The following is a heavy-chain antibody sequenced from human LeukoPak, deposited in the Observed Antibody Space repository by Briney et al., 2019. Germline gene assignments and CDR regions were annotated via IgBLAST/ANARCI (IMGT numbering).Heavy chain of an antibody. J-gene: IGHJ5*02. Sequence: GGSLRLSCAASGFTFSSYSMNWVRQAPGKWLEWVSSISSSSSYIYYADSVKGRFTISRDNAKNSLYLQMNSLRAEDTAVYYCAREREDYDFWSGYSRVGWFDPWGQGTLVTVSS. CDR3: AREREDYDFWSGYSRVGWFDP. CDR1: GFTFSSYS. CDR2: ISSSSSYI. V-gene: IGHV3-21*01. D-gene: IGHD3-3*01.